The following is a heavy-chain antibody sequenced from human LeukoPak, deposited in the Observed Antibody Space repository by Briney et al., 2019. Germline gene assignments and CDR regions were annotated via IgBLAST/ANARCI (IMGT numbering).Heavy chain of an antibody. V-gene: IGHV3-23*01. J-gene: IGHJ4*02. CDR3: AKDWSVYSNYEEGDY. CDR1: GGTFSSYA. CDR2: ISGSGGST. D-gene: IGHD4-11*01. Sequence: GGSLRLSCAASGGTFSSYAMSWVRQAPGKGLEWVSAISGSGGSTYYADSVKGRFTISRDNSKNTLYLQMNSLRADDTAVYYCAKDWSVYSNYEEGDYWGQGTLVTVSS.